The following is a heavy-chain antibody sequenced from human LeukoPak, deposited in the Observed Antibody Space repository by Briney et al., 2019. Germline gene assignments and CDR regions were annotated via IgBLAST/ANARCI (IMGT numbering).Heavy chain of an antibody. CDR1: GYTLTELS. V-gene: IGHV1-24*01. Sequence: ASVKVSCKVSGYTLTELSMHWVRQAPGKGLEWMGGFDPEDGETIYAQKFQGRVTMTEDTSTDTAYMELSSLRSEDTAVYYCATDSFRGGSQDAFDIWGQGTMVTVSS. D-gene: IGHD3-16*01. CDR3: ATDSFRGGSQDAFDI. CDR2: FDPEDGET. J-gene: IGHJ3*02.